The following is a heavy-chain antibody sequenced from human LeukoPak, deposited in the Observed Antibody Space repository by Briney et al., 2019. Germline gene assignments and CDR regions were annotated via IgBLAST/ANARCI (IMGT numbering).Heavy chain of an antibody. D-gene: IGHD3-10*01. V-gene: IGHV3-48*01. Sequence: AGGSLRLSCSASGLTFSSYSMNWVRQAPGKGLEWVSYISSSSSTIYYADSVKGRFTISRDNSKNTLYLQMNSLRAEDTAVYYCARGRGSGSYYNGLDAFDIWGQGTMVTVSS. CDR1: GLTFSSYS. CDR3: ARGRGSGSYYNGLDAFDI. CDR2: ISSSSSTI. J-gene: IGHJ3*02.